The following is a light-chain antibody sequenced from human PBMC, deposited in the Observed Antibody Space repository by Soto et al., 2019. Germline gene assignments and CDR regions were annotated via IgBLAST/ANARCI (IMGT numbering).Light chain of an antibody. J-gene: IGLJ3*02. CDR2: GDN. CDR1: NSNIGAGYD. V-gene: IGLV1-40*01. Sequence: QSALTQPPSVSGAPGQRVTISCTGGNSNIGAGYDVHWYRQISGTAPKLLIYGDNNRPSGVPDRFSGSKSGTSASLAITGLQAEDEADYYCHSYDSGLSGSVFGGGTKGTVL. CDR3: HSYDSGLSGSV.